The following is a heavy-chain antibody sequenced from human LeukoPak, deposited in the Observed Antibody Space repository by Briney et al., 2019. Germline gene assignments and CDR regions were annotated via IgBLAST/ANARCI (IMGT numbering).Heavy chain of an antibody. Sequence: NPGRSLRLSCAATGFIFSQYGMHWVRQAPGKGLEWVTYIRFDGTETHYEDSVKGRFTISRDDSRSTLYLQLKSLRIEDTAVYYCVRDLYTISRYFDLWGRGALVRVSS. CDR1: GFIFSQYG. J-gene: IGHJ2*01. D-gene: IGHD6-13*01. V-gene: IGHV3-30*03. CDR3: VRDLYTISRYFDL. CDR2: IRFDGTET.